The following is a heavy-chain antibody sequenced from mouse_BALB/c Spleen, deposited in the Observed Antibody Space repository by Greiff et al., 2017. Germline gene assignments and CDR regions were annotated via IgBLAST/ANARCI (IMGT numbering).Heavy chain of an antibody. Sequence: EVQRVESGGGLVKPGGSLKLSCAASGFTFSSYAMSWVRQTPEKRLEWVASISSGGSTYYPDSVKGRFTISRDNARNILYLQMSSLRSEDTAMYYCARAGYDYGAWFAYWGQGTLVTVSA. D-gene: IGHD2-4*01. CDR2: ISSGGST. V-gene: IGHV5-6-5*01. J-gene: IGHJ3*01. CDR1: GFTFSSYA. CDR3: ARAGYDYGAWFAY.